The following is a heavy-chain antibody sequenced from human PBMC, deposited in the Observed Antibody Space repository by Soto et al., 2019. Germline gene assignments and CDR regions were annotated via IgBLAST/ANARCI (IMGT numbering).Heavy chain of an antibody. Sequence: QVQLVESGGGVVQPGRSLRLSCAASGFIFSTYTMHWVRQAPGEGLEWVAVISYDGSNKYYADSVKGRFTISRDNSKNTLYLQMDSLRAEDTAVFYCARGPVSSRGIRAGIIDYWGQGTPVTVSS. CDR2: ISYDGSNK. V-gene: IGHV3-30-3*01. CDR3: ARGPVSSRGIRAGIIDY. D-gene: IGHD2-2*01. CDR1: GFIFSTYT. J-gene: IGHJ4*02.